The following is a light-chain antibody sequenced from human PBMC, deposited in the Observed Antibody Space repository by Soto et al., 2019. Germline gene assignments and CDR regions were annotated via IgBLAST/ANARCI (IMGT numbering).Light chain of an antibody. CDR2: DVT. CDR3: SSYTSSSTLL. J-gene: IGLJ2*01. Sequence: QSALTQPASVSGSPGQSITISCAGTSSDVGYSDYVSWYQQHPGKAPKLMIYDVTYRPSGVSNRFSGSKSGNTASLTISGLQAEDETDYYCSSYTSSSTLLFGGGTKLTVL. CDR1: SSDVGYSDY. V-gene: IGLV2-14*01.